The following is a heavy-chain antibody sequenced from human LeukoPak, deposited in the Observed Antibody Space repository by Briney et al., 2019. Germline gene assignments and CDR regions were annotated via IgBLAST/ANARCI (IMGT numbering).Heavy chain of an antibody. J-gene: IGHJ6*02. Sequence: GASVKVSCKASGGTFSSYAISWVRQAPGQGLEWMGRIIPILGIANYAQKFQGRVTITADKSTSTAYMELSSLRSEDTAVYYCASSRGYYYYGMDVWGQGTTVTVSS. CDR1: GGTFSSYA. CDR3: ASSRGYYYYGMDV. D-gene: IGHD1-26*01. CDR2: IIPILGIA. V-gene: IGHV1-69*04.